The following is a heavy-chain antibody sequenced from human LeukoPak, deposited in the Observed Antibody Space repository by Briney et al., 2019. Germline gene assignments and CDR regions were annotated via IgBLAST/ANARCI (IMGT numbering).Heavy chain of an antibody. V-gene: IGHV3-74*01. CDR2: VDLDESNI. CDR1: GFTFSRYW. D-gene: IGHD1-1*01. Sequence: PGGSLRLSCAVSGFTFSRYWMHWVRQAPGKGLEWVSRVDLDESNIGYADSVKGRFTISRDNAKNTLFLQMNSLTAEDTAVYYCVRGWQQLGSWGRGTLVTVSS. J-gene: IGHJ5*02. CDR3: VRGWQQLGS.